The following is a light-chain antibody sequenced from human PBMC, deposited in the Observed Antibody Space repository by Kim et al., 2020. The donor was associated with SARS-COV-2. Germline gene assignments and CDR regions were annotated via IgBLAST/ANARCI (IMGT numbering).Light chain of an antibody. Sequence: GGTVTLTCGSSTETVTSSHYPYWFQQKPGQAPRTLIFETNNRQSWTPARCPGYPLGGKAALTLSGAQPEDEAEYYCFLPYGDGLVVFGGGTQLTVL. CDR1: TETVTSSHY. CDR2: ETN. V-gene: IGLV7-46*01. J-gene: IGLJ2*01. CDR3: FLPYGDGLVV.